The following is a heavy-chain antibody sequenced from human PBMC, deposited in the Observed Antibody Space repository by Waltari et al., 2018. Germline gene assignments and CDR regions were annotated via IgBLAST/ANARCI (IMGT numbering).Heavy chain of an antibody. CDR3: VRDEPGDGLDY. V-gene: IGHV3-74*03. CDR1: GFTFSTYW. D-gene: IGHD7-27*01. Sequence: EVQLVESGGALVQPGGSLRLSCATSGFTFSTYWMHWVRQAPGKGLMCVGHIESDESRTTYAESVKGRFTISRDNAKNTVYLQMNSLRDEDTAVYYCVRDEPGDGLDYWGQGTLVTVSS. J-gene: IGHJ4*02. CDR2: IESDESRT.